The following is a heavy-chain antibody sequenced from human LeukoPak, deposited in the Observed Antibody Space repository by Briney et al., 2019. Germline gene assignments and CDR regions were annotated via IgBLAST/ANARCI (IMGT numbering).Heavy chain of an antibody. Sequence: GRSLRLSCAASGFSFSGHAMHWVRQAPGKGLEWVAVILFDGSNKFYADSVKGRFTISRDNSKNTLYLLMNSLRPEDTAVYYCARDLLDYGDDGGFDYWGQGTLVTVSS. CDR2: ILFDGSNK. D-gene: IGHD4-17*01. J-gene: IGHJ4*02. CDR3: ARDLLDYGDDGGFDY. CDR1: GFSFSGHA. V-gene: IGHV3-30-3*01.